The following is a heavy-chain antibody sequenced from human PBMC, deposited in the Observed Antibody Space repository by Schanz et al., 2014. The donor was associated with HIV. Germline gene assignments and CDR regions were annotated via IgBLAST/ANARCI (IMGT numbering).Heavy chain of an antibody. D-gene: IGHD6-19*01. CDR2: ISDSGDGT. Sequence: VQLVESGGGVVQPGRSLRLSCVASGFSFYTYAMTWVRQAPGKGLEWVSTISDSGDGTYYADSMKGRVTISRDNSKNILYLQMNSLRAEDTALYYCSKATSGSRGWYTGSDWGQGTLVTVSS. V-gene: IGHV3-23*04. J-gene: IGHJ4*02. CDR3: SKATSGSRGWYTGSD. CDR1: GFSFYTYA.